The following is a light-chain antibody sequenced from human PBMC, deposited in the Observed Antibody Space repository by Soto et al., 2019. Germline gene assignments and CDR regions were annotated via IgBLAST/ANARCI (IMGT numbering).Light chain of an antibody. CDR2: DVN. J-gene: IGLJ2*01. CDR3: SSYTSSSPKV. V-gene: IGLV2-14*03. Sequence: QSVLTQPASVSGSPGQSITISCTGTKSDVGGYNYVSWYQHHPGKAPKLMIFDVNNRPSGVSHRFFGSKSGNTASLTISGLQAEDEGDYYCSSYTSSSPKVFGGGTKVTVL. CDR1: KSDVGGYNY.